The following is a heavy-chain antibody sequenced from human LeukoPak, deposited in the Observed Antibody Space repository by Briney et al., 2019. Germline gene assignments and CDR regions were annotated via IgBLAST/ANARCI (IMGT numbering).Heavy chain of an antibody. CDR3: ASTTVVTSIRSGFDY. D-gene: IGHD4-23*01. Sequence: ASVKVSCKVSGYTLTELSMHWVRQAPGKGLEWMGGFDPEDGESIYAQKFQGRVTMTEDTSTDTAYMELSSLRSEDTAAYYCASTTVVTSIRSGFDYWGQGTLVTVSS. CDR2: FDPEDGES. V-gene: IGHV1-24*01. CDR1: GYTLTELS. J-gene: IGHJ4*02.